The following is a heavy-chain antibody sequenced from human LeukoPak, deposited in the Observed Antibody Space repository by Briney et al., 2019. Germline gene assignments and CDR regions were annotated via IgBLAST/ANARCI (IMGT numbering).Heavy chain of an antibody. CDR1: GFTVSSNY. V-gene: IGHV3-53*05. Sequence: PGGSLRLSCAASGFTVSSNYMSWVRQAPGKGLEWVSVIYSGGSTYYADSVKGRFTISRDNSKNTLYLQMNSLRAEDTAVYYCAKEGSSWYIPGVYFQHWGQGTLVTVSS. J-gene: IGHJ1*01. CDR3: AKEGSSWYIPGVYFQH. CDR2: IYSGGST. D-gene: IGHD6-13*01.